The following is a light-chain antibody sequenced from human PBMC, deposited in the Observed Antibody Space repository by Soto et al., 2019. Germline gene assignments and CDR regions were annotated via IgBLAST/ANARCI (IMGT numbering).Light chain of an antibody. CDR3: QQADTLPVT. V-gene: IGKV1D-12*01. Sequence: DIQITQSPSSESPSVVDTVTIYCQARQIMTNWLAWYQKRPGEDPKLLIFAASTLQRGVPSRFSGSGSRTDFNLTITELQTEDAATYYCQQADTLPVTFGQGTRLEIK. CDR1: QIMTNW. J-gene: IGKJ5*01. CDR2: AAS.